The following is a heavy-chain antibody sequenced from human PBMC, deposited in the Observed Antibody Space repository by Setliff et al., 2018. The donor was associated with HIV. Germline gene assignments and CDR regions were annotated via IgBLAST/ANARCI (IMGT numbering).Heavy chain of an antibody. CDR2: INPNSGGT. CDR3: ARGFRFRGIAAAAAFDY. CDR1: GYTFTGYD. J-gene: IGHJ4*02. Sequence: ASVKVSCKASGYTFTGYDMHWVRQAPGQGLEWMGWINPNSGGTNYGQKFQGRVTMTRDTSISTAYMELSRLRSDDTAVYYCARGFRFRGIAAAAAFDYWGQGTLVTVSS. D-gene: IGHD6-13*01. V-gene: IGHV1-2*02.